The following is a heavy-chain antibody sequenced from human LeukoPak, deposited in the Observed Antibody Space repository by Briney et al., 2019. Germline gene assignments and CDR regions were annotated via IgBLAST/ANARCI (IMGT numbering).Heavy chain of an antibody. CDR3: ARADIAAGWADY. CDR2: INPNSGGT. J-gene: IGHJ4*02. Sequence: ASVKVSCKASGYTFTGYYMHWVRQAPGQGLEWMGWINPNSGGTNYAQKFQGRVTMTRDTSISTAYMELSRLRSDDTAVYYCARADIAAGWADYWGQGTLVTVSS. V-gene: IGHV1-2*02. D-gene: IGHD6-13*01. CDR1: GYTFTGYY.